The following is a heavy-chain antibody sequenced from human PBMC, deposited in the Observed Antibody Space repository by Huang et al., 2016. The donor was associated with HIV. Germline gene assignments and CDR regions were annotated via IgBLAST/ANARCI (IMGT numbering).Heavy chain of an antibody. CDR1: GGSFSGYD. CDR2: INHSGRP. J-gene: IGHJ3*02. D-gene: IGHD3-22*01. V-gene: IGHV4-34*01. Sequence: QVQLQQWGAGLLKPSETLSLTCAVYGGSFSGYDWSWIRQPPGKGLEWIGEINHSGRPNLDRSLKSRDTISVDASKTQLYLKLNSVTAADTAVYYCARGPDYYDSSGREAFDIWGQGTMVTVSS. CDR3: ARGPDYYDSSGREAFDI.